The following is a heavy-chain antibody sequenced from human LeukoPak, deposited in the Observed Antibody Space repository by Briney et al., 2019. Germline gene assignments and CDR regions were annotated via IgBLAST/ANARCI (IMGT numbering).Heavy chain of an antibody. J-gene: IGHJ4*02. D-gene: IGHD3-10*01. V-gene: IGHV3-23*01. CDR3: MTRARGPPHY. CDR1: GFTFSSYA. CDR2: ISGSGGST. Sequence: GGSLRLSCAVSGFTFSSYAMSWVRQAPGKRLEWVSAISGSGGSTYYADSVKGRFTISRDNSKNTVYLQMSSLRIEDTAVYHCMTRARGPPHYWGQGTLVTVSS.